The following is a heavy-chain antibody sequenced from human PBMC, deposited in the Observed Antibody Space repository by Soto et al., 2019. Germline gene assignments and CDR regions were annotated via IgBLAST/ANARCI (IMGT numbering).Heavy chain of an antibody. CDR2: IRSKANSYAT. J-gene: IGHJ4*02. CDR1: GFTFSGSA. D-gene: IGHD3-10*01. V-gene: IGHV3-73*02. CDR3: TMGLLWFGAY. Sequence: EVQLVESGGGLVQPGGSLKLSCAASGFTFSGSAMHWVRQASGKGLEWVGRIRSKANSYATAYAASVKGRFTISRDDSQNTAYLQMNSLKTEDTAVYYCTMGLLWFGAYWGQGTLVTVSS.